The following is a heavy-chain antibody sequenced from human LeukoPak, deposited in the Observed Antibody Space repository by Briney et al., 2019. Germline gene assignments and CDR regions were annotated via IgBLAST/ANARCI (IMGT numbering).Heavy chain of an antibody. CDR2: ISGSGGST. V-gene: IGHV3-23*01. J-gene: IGHJ4*02. CDR1: GFTFSSYA. Sequence: GGSLRLSCAASGFTFSSYAMSWVRQAPGKGLEWVSTISGSGGSTYYADSVKGRFTISRDNSKNTVHLQMNSLRLEDTAVYFCARSSGFAGYWGQGTLVTVSS. CDR3: ARSSGFAGY. D-gene: IGHD6-19*01.